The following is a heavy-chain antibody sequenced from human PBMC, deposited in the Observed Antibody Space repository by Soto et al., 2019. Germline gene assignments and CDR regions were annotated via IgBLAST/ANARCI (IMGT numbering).Heavy chain of an antibody. D-gene: IGHD3-22*01. Sequence: GSLRLSCAAAGFTFSSYWMSWVRQAPGKGLEWVANVKPDGSEKWYVDSVKGRFTISRDNAKNSLYLQMNSLRAEDTAVYYCARGDYYDTSGPFSDAFDIWGQGTMVTVS. CDR3: ARGDYYDTSGPFSDAFDI. CDR2: VKPDGSEK. CDR1: GFTFSSYW. V-gene: IGHV3-7*02. J-gene: IGHJ3*02.